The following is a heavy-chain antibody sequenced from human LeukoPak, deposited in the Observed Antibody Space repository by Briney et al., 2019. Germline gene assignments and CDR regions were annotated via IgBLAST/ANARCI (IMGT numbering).Heavy chain of an antibody. CDR2: IYHSGST. Sequence: SETLSLTCTVSGYSISSGYYWGWIRQPPGKGLEWIGSIYHSGSTYYNPSLKSRVTISVDTSKNQFSLKLSSVTAADTAVYYCASLNDDYYDSSGYSDWGQGTLVTVSS. J-gene: IGHJ4*02. CDR1: GYSISSGYY. CDR3: ASLNDDYYDSSGYSD. V-gene: IGHV4-38-2*02. D-gene: IGHD3-22*01.